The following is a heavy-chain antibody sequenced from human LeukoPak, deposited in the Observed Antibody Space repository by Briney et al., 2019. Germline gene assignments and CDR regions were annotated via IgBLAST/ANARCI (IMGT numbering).Heavy chain of an antibody. CDR2: ISWDGGST. CDR3: AKDIRRGYCSSTSCYAVPPGDYMDV. J-gene: IGHJ6*03. Sequence: GGSLRLSCAASGFTFDDYAMHWVRQAPGKGLEWVSLISWDGGSTYYADSVKGRFTISRDNSKNSLYLQMNSLRAEDTALYYCAKDIRRGYCSSTSCYAVPPGDYMDVWGKGTTVTVSS. V-gene: IGHV3-43D*03. CDR1: GFTFDDYA. D-gene: IGHD2-2*03.